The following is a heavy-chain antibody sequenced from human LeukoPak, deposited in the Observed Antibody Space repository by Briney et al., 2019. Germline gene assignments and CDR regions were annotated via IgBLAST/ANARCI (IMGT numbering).Heavy chain of an antibody. CDR3: ARYIAPAGFFFDY. J-gene: IGHJ4*02. CDR2: IRNDGSEK. V-gene: IGHV3-7*01. Sequence: GGSLRLSCAASGFTLSSYCMSWVRQAPGKGLEWVAYIRNDGSEKDYVDSGKGRFTISRDNAKNLLYLQMNSLRAEDTAVYYFARYIAPAGFFFDYWGQGTLVTVSS. D-gene: IGHD6-13*01. CDR1: GFTLSSYC.